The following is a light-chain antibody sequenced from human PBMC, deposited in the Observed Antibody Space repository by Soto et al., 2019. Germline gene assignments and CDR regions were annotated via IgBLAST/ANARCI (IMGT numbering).Light chain of an antibody. V-gene: IGKV1-5*03. J-gene: IGKJ1*01. CDR2: KAS. CDR3: QQYNNYPRT. CDR1: ESISSW. Sequence: DIQITQSPSTLSASVGDRVIITCRASESISSWLAWYQQKPGKAPKLLIYKASTLESGVPSRYSGSGSGTEFTLSISSLQPDDVATYYCQQYNNYPRTFGQGTKVEIK.